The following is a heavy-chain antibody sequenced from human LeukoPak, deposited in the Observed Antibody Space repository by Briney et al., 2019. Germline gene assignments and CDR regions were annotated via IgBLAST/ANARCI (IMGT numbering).Heavy chain of an antibody. CDR2: ISAYNGNT. J-gene: IGHJ4*02. V-gene: IGHV1-18*01. Sequence: GASVKVSCKASGYTFTSYAMNWVRQAPGQGLEWMGWISAYNGNTNYAQKLQGRVTMTTDTSTSTAYMELRSLRSDDTAVYYCARVAPLGSGPTHDYWGQGTLVTVSS. CDR3: ARVAPLGSGPTHDY. CDR1: GYTFTSYA. D-gene: IGHD3-10*01.